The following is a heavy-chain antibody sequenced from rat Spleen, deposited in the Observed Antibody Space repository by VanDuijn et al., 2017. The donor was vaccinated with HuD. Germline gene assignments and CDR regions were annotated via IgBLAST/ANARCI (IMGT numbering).Heavy chain of an antibody. CDR3: TRDDNSGYGWFAY. J-gene: IGHJ3*01. D-gene: IGHD4-3*01. CDR2: ITNTGGST. CDR1: GFTFNRYW. V-gene: IGHV5-31*01. Sequence: EVQLVESGGGLVQPGRSLKLSCVASGFTFNRYWMYWVRQAPGKGLEWVSSITNTGGSTYYPDSVKGRFTISRDNAKSTLYLQMNSLRSEDTATYYCTRDDNSGYGWFAYWGQGTLVTVSS.